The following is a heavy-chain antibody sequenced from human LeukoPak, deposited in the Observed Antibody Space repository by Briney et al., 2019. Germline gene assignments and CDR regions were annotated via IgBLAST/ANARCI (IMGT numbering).Heavy chain of an antibody. D-gene: IGHD3-9*01. CDR1: GFTFSSYT. Sequence: GGSLRLSCSASGFTFSSYTVHWVRQAPGKGLEFVSAITSTGGNTYYADSVTGRFTLSRDNSKNTLYLQMSSLRAEDTAVYYCVIVRGYFDTSGTDYWGQGTLVTVSS. V-gene: IGHV3-64D*06. CDR3: VIVRGYFDTSGTDY. CDR2: ITSTGGNT. J-gene: IGHJ4*02.